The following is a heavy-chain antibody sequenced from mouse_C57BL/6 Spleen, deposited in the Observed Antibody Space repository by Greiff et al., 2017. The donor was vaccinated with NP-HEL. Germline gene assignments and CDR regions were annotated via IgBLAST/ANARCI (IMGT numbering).Heavy chain of an antibody. Sequence: QVQLQQPGAELVKPGASVKLSCKASGYTFTSYWMQWVKQRPGQGLEWIGEIDPSDSYTNYNQKFKGKATLTVDTSSSTAYMQLSSLTSEDSAVYYCARRPHYYGISPSYFDYWGQGTTLTVSS. CDR2: IDPSDSYT. CDR3: ARRPHYYGISPSYFDY. V-gene: IGHV1-50*01. J-gene: IGHJ2*01. CDR1: GYTFTSYW. D-gene: IGHD1-1*01.